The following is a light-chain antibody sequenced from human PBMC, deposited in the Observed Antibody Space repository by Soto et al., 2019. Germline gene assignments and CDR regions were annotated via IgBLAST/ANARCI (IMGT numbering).Light chain of an antibody. CDR2: HAS. V-gene: IGKV1-5*01. Sequence: DIQMTQSPSSLSASVGDRVTITCRASQSISSYLNWYQQKPGTAPKLLIYHASNLESGVTSRFSGSGSGTDFTLTISSLQPDDFATYYCQQYNSYSFGQGTKVDIK. CDR1: QSISSY. J-gene: IGKJ1*01. CDR3: QQYNSYS.